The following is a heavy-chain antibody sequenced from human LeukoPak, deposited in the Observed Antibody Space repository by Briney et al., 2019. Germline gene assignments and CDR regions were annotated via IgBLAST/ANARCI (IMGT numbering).Heavy chain of an antibody. CDR2: NSSIRHII. J-gene: IGHJ4*02. CDR3: ARDFAREFTIDY. D-gene: IGHD3-10*01. CDR1: GFTFSNYN. Sequence: PGGSLRLSCPASGFTFSNYNMNWVRHPPGKLLQWVSYNSSIRHIIYYTDSVKGRFTTSRDNAKNSLFLQMNSLRAEDTAVYYCARDFAREFTIDYWGQGTLVTVSS. V-gene: IGHV3-48*01.